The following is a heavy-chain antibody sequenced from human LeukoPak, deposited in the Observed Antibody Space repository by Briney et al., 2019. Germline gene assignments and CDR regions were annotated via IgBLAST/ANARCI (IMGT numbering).Heavy chain of an antibody. V-gene: IGHV3-48*04. CDR1: GFTFSGYS. CDR2: IDTSSGTI. CDR3: VRGGLDH. D-gene: IGHD5-12*01. Sequence: GGSLRLSCVASGFTFSGYSMNWVRQTPGKGLEWISYIDTSSGTIYHADSVKGRFSTSRDNAKNSVYLQMNSPRADDTAMYYCVRGGLDHWGQGALVTVSS. J-gene: IGHJ4*02.